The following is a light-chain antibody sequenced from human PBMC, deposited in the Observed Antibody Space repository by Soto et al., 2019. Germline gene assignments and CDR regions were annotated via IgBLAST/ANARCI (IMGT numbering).Light chain of an antibody. J-gene: IGLJ3*02. CDR3: ETWDSNTRV. CDR2: LEGSGSY. CDR1: SGHSSYI. V-gene: IGLV4-60*02. Sequence: QPVLTQSSSASASLGSSVKLTCTLSSGHSSYIIAWHQQQPGKAPRYLMKLEGSGSYNKGSGVPDRFSGSSSGAARYLTISNLQFDDEADYYCETWDSNTRVFGGGTKLTVL.